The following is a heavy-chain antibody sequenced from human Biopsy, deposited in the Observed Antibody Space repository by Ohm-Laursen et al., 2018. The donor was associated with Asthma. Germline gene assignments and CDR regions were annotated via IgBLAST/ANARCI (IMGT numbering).Heavy chain of an antibody. CDR2: IYRNGDT. J-gene: IGHJ4*02. V-gene: IGHV4-30-2*06. CDR3: ARGWNCGGDCYSLDS. D-gene: IGHD2-21*02. Sequence: SDTLSLTCAVSGDSIDSGDYSWTWIRQSPGVGLEWIGYIYRNGDTYYNPTLKNRVTISIDRSKNQFSLTLRSVTAADTAVYYCARGWNCGGDCYSLDSWGQGTLVTVSS. CDR1: GDSIDSGDYS.